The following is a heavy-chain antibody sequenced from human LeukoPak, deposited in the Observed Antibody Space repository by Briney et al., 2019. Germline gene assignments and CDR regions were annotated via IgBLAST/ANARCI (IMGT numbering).Heavy chain of an antibody. D-gene: IGHD3-22*01. J-gene: IGHJ4*02. CDR2: ISYDGSNK. Sequence: GGSLRLSCAASGFTFSSYAMHWVRQAPGKGLEWVAVISYDGSNKYYADSVKGRFTISRDNSKNTLYLQMNSLRAEDTAVYYCARDIYDSSGYGGDYWGQGTLVTVSP. CDR1: GFTFSSYA. CDR3: ARDIYDSSGYGGDY. V-gene: IGHV3-30-3*01.